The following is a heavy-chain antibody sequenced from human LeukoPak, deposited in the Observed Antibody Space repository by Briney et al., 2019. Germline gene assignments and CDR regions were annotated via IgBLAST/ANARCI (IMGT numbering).Heavy chain of an antibody. J-gene: IGHJ4*02. CDR3: ARDSGYSSFFGY. CDR2: INPNSGGT. V-gene: IGHV1-2*02. Sequence: ASVKVSCKASGYTFTGYYMHWVRQAPGQGLEWMGWINPNSGGTNYAQKFQGRVTMTRDTSISTAYMELGRLRSDDTAVYYCARDSGYSSFFGYWGQGTLVTVSS. CDR1: GYTFTGYY. D-gene: IGHD6-13*01.